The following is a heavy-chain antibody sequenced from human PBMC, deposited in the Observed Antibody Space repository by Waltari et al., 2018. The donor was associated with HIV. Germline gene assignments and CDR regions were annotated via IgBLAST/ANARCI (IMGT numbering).Heavy chain of an antibody. CDR3: ARSITIFGVVTKGSDAFDI. CDR1: GFSLSTSGMR. Sequence: QVTLEESGPAMVKPTQTLTLTCTFSGFSLSTSGMRVSWIRQPPGRALEWLASIDWDGDKFYSTSLKTRLTISKDTSKNQVVLTMTNMDPVDTATYYCARSITIFGVVTKGSDAFDIWGQGTMVTVSS. V-gene: IGHV2-70*04. J-gene: IGHJ3*02. D-gene: IGHD3-3*01. CDR2: IDWDGDK.